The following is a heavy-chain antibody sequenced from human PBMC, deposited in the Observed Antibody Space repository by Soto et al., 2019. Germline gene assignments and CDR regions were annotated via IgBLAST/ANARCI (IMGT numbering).Heavy chain of an antibody. V-gene: IGHV4-59*08. D-gene: IGHD1-26*01. CDR2: IYYSGST. Sequence: QVQLQESGPGLVKPSETLSLTCTVSGGSISSYYWSWIRQPPGKGLEWIGYIYYSGSTNYNPSLKSRVTISVDTSKHPFSLKLSSVTAADTAVYYCARQRIVGPTPDYWGQGTLVTVSS. J-gene: IGHJ4*02. CDR3: ARQRIVGPTPDY. CDR1: GGSISSYY.